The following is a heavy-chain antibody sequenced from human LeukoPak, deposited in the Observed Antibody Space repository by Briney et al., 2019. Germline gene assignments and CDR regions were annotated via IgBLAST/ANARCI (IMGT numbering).Heavy chain of an antibody. CDR3: ARDPVIAVAGTGYFQH. V-gene: IGHV1-2*02. CDR2: INPNSGGT. D-gene: IGHD6-19*01. CDR1: GYTFTSYG. J-gene: IGHJ1*01. Sequence: ASVKVSCKASGYTFTSYGISWVRQAPGQGLEWMGWINPNSGGTNYAQKFQGRVTMTRDTSISTAYMELRSLRSDDTAVYYCARDPVIAVAGTGYFQHWGQGTLVTVSS.